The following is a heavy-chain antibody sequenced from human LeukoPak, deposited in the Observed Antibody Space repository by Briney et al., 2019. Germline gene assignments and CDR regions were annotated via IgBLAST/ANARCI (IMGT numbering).Heavy chain of an antibody. Sequence: PGGSLRLSCAASGFTFSDYYMSWIRQAPGKGLEWVSYISSSGSTIYYADSVKGRFTISRDNAKNSLYLQMNSLRAEDTAVYYCAKEFSVLWFGSDYYFDYWGQGTLVTVSS. V-gene: IGHV3-11*01. CDR2: ISSSGSTI. D-gene: IGHD3-10*01. J-gene: IGHJ4*02. CDR1: GFTFSDYY. CDR3: AKEFSVLWFGSDYYFDY.